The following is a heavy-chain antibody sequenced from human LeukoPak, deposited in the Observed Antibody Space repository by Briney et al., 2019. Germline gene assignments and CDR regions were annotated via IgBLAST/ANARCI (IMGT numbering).Heavy chain of an antibody. J-gene: IGHJ3*02. CDR2: ISVSGNT. D-gene: IGHD5-18*01. Sequence: GGSLRLSCAASGFTLSSYAMSWVRQAPGKGLEWVSAISVSGNTYHADSVKGRFTISRDNSKNTLYLQMNSLRAEDTAVYYCARARSSYGYGDAFDIWGQGTMVTVSS. CDR1: GFTLSSYA. V-gene: IGHV3-23*01. CDR3: ARARSSYGYGDAFDI.